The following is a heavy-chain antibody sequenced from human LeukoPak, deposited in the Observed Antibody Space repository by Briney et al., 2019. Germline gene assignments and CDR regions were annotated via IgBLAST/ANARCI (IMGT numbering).Heavy chain of an antibody. CDR2: IIPIFGTA. D-gene: IGHD5-12*01. J-gene: IGHJ6*03. Sequence: SVKVSCKASGGTFSSYAISWVRQAPGQGLEWMGRIIPIFGTANYAQKFQGRVTITADKSTSTAYMELSSLRSEDTAVYYCADGASGQPYYYYNMDVWGKGTTVTVSS. CDR3: ADGASGQPYYYYNMDV. CDR1: GGTFSSYA. V-gene: IGHV1-69*06.